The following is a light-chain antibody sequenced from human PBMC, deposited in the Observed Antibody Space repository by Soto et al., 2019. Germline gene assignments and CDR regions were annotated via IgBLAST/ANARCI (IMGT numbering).Light chain of an antibody. CDR2: DAS. Sequence: DIQMTQPPYSLATYVGDRVTITCQASHDISNYLNWYQQKPGKAPKLQIYDASNLETGVPSRFSGSGSGTDFTFTISSLQPEDIATYYCQQYDNLPITFGQGTKLEIK. J-gene: IGKJ5*01. V-gene: IGKV1-33*01. CDR3: QQYDNLPIT. CDR1: HDISNY.